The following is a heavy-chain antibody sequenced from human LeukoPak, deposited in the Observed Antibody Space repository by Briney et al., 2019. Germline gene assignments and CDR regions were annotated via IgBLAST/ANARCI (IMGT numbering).Heavy chain of an antibody. CDR1: GFTFSTYG. Sequence: GGSLRLSCAASGFTFSTYGINWVRQAPGKGLEWVSGISGSGGSTYYADSVKGRFTISRDNSKDTLYLQMNSLRAEDTAVYYCAKEISGSYYFHDAFDIWGQGTMVTVSS. CDR3: AKEISGSYYFHDAFDI. J-gene: IGHJ3*02. CDR2: ISGSGGST. V-gene: IGHV3-23*01. D-gene: IGHD1-26*01.